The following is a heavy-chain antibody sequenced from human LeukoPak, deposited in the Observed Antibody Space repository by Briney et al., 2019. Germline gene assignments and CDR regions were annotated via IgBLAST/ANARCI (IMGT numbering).Heavy chain of an antibody. CDR2: ISFDVSNQ. J-gene: IGHJ1*01. CDR1: GFTFSSFV. V-gene: IGHV3-30*18. D-gene: IGHD4-17*01. CDR3: AKSHPPTVTTEEGEYLQH. Sequence: PGRSLRLSCAASGFTFSSFVMHWVRHAPGQGLEWVAVISFDVSNQYYTDSVKGRFTIYRDNFKNTVYLQMNSLRAEETAVYYCAKSHPPTVTTEEGEYLQHWGQGTLVTVSS.